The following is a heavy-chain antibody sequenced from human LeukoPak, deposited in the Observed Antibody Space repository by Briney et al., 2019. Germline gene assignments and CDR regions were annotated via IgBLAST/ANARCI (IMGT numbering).Heavy chain of an antibody. CDR3: ARNLGPFDV. J-gene: IGHJ3*01. CDR1: GFTFNDFA. D-gene: IGHD3-16*01. V-gene: IGHV3-23*01. Sequence: PGGSLRLSCAASGFTFNDFAMTWVRQAPGKGLEWVSTIADAGTYYADSVKGRFIISIDNSKNMLYLQLNSLRADDTAMYYCARNLGPFDVRGHGTMVTVSS. CDR2: IADAGT.